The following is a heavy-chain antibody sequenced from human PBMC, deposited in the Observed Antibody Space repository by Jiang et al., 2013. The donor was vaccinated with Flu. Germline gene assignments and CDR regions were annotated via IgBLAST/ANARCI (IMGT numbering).Heavy chain of an antibody. D-gene: IGHD3-3*01. CDR3: ASRDDFWSGYYVDY. CDR2: IYYSGST. J-gene: IGHJ4*02. CDR1: GGSISSSSYY. V-gene: IGHV4-39*01. Sequence: KPSETLSLTCTVSGGSISSSSYYWGWIRQPPGKGLEWIGSIYYSGSTYYNPSLKSRVTISVDTSKNQFSLKLSSVTAADTAVYYCASRDDFWSGYYVDYWGQGTLVTVSS.